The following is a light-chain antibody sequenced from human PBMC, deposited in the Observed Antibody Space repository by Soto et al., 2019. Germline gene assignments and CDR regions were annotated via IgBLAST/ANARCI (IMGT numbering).Light chain of an antibody. J-gene: IGKJ5*01. CDR3: QQDDNWPPIT. CDR2: TAS. V-gene: IGKV3D-15*01. CDR1: QSVGNR. Sequence: VMTQSPATLPVSPGERATLSCRASQSVGNRLAWFQQKPGQAPRLLIYTASVRAPGIPARFVGSGSGTDFTLTISGLQSEGFAIYFCQQDDNWPPITFGQGTRLEIK.